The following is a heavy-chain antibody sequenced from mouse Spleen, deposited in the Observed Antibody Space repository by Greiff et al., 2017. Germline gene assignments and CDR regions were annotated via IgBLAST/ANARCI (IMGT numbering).Heavy chain of an antibody. CDR1: GYTFTDYY. Sequence: QVQLQQSGAELVRPGASVKLSCKASGYTFTDYYINWVKQRPGQGLEWIARIYPGSGNTYYNEKFKGKATLTAEKSSSTAYMQLSSLTSEDSAVYFCAREITTWFDYWGQGTTLTVSS. CDR3: AREITTWFDY. J-gene: IGHJ2*01. V-gene: IGHV1-76*01. D-gene: IGHD1-1*01. CDR2: IYPGSGNT.